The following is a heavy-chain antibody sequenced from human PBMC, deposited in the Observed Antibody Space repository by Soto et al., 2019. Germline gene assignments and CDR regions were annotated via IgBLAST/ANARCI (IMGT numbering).Heavy chain of an antibody. Sequence: QLVESGGGLVYPGGSLRLSCVGSGFSFSDYSMNWVRQAPGKGLQWVSYISSSSDDIHYADSVKGRFTVSRDNAKNALFLQMTSLRDDDTAIYYCAPLPKGSLVTAWGQGTQGTVSS. CDR1: GFSFSDYS. J-gene: IGHJ4*02. V-gene: IGHV3-48*02. CDR2: ISSSSDDI. CDR3: APLPKGSLVTA. D-gene: IGHD2-21*02.